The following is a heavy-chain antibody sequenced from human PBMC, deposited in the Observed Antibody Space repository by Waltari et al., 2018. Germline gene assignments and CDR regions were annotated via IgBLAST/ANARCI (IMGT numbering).Heavy chain of an antibody. Sequence: EVQLLESGGGLVQPGGSLRLSCAASGFPFSTYAMRWVRQAPGKGLEGVSGISNTGGGTYYADSAKGRFTISRDNSKNTLYLQMNSLRVEDTAVYYCAKGLVRGVMGLTAMDVWGQGTTVTVSS. D-gene: IGHD3-10*01. CDR2: ISNTGGGT. J-gene: IGHJ6*02. CDR1: GFPFSTYA. V-gene: IGHV3-23*01. CDR3: AKGLVRGVMGLTAMDV.